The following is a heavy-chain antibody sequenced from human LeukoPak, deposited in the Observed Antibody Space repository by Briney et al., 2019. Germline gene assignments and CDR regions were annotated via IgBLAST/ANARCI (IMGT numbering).Heavy chain of an antibody. CDR2: MNPNSGNT. V-gene: IGHV1-8*01. CDR1: GYTFTSYD. D-gene: IGHD3-3*01. Sequence: ASVTVSCKASGYTFTSYDINWVRQATGQGLEWMGWMNPNSGNTGYAQKFQGRVTMTRNTSISTAYMELSSLRSEDTAVYYCARGSRTGLRFSPLPFNYWGQGTLVTVSS. CDR3: ARGSRTGLRFSPLPFNY. J-gene: IGHJ4*02.